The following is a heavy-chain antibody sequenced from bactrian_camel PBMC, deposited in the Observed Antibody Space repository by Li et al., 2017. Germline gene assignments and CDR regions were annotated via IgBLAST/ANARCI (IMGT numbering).Heavy chain of an antibody. V-gene: IGHV3S40*01. CDR3: TIWEPRYRASMN. D-gene: IGHD4*01. CDR1: GFTGSTYY. J-gene: IGHJ4*01. Sequence: DVQLVESGGGLVQPGGSLRLSCAASGFTGSTYYMSWVRQAPGKGLEWVSNINSDGRITYYEDSVKGRFTVSRDNHEMYVEMNSLKSEDTALYYCTIWEPRYRASMNWGQGTQVTVS. CDR2: INSDGRIT.